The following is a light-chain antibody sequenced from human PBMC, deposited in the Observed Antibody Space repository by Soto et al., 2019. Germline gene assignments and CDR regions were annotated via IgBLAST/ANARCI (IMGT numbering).Light chain of an antibody. V-gene: IGKV3-11*01. CDR1: QSVSSY. Sequence: EIVLTQSPATLSLSPGERATLSRSSSQSVSSYLAWYQQKPGQAPRLLIYDASNRATGIPARFSGSGSGTDFTLTISSLEPEDFAVYYCQQRSNLLLTFGGGTNVDI. CDR2: DAS. J-gene: IGKJ4*01. CDR3: QQRSNLLLT.